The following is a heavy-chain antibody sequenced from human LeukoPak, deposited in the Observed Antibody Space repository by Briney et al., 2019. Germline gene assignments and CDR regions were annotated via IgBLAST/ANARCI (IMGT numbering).Heavy chain of an antibody. V-gene: IGHV3-23*01. J-gene: IGHJ4*02. Sequence: GGSLRLSCKASRFTFSNYAMSWVRQAPGKGLEWVSAISGSGGSTYYADSVKGRFTISRDNSKNTLYLQMNSLRAEDTAVYYCAKDAFYGDYGDFDYWGQGTLVTVSS. CDR1: RFTFSNYA. D-gene: IGHD4-17*01. CDR2: ISGSGGST. CDR3: AKDAFYGDYGDFDY.